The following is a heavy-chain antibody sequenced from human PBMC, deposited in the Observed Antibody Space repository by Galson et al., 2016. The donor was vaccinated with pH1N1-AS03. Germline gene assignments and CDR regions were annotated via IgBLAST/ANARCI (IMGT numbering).Heavy chain of an antibody. Sequence: SLRLSCAVSGFIFTHYSMHWVRQAPGKGLEWVAVMSYEGTTTYYADSVKGRFTISRDNSKNTLYLQMNSLRTEHTALYYCAREEGGFGSNWLQTDAFDIWGQGTMVTVSS. D-gene: IGHD6-13*01. J-gene: IGHJ3*02. CDR1: GFIFTHYS. V-gene: IGHV3-30-3*01. CDR2: MSYEGTTT. CDR3: AREEGGFGSNWLQTDAFDI.